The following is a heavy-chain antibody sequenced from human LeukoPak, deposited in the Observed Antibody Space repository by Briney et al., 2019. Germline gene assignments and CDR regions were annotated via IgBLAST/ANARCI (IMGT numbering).Heavy chain of an antibody. Sequence: SVKVSCKASGGTFSSYAISWVRQAPGQGLEWMGGIIPVCVTANYAQKFQGRVTITTDESTSTAYMELSSLRSEDTAVYYCARMLGAYYYDSSGTLFDYWGQGTLVTVSS. CDR1: GGTFSSYA. V-gene: IGHV1-69*05. D-gene: IGHD3-22*01. CDR2: IIPVCVTA. CDR3: ARMLGAYYYDSSGTLFDY. J-gene: IGHJ4*02.